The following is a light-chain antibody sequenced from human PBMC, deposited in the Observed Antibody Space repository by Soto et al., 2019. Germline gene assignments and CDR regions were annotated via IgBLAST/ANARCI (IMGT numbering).Light chain of an antibody. J-gene: IGKJ1*01. CDR3: QQRSNWPPWT. Sequence: IVLTQSPATLSLSPGERAALSCRASQSVSSYLAWYQQKPGQAPRLLIYDAANRATGIPARFSGSRSGTDFTLTISSLEPEDFAVYYCQQRSNWPPWTFGQGTKVDIK. V-gene: IGKV3-11*01. CDR2: DAA. CDR1: QSVSSY.